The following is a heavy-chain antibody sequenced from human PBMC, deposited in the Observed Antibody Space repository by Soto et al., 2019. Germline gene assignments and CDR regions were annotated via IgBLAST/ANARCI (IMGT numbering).Heavy chain of an antibody. CDR2: IAHDGGMT. Sequence: QVQMVESGGGVVQPGRSLRLSCEASGVAFSSHAMQWVRQSPGKGLQWVAVIAHDGGMTYYTDSVKGRFTVSRDNSKNTLYPQLNSLTTDDTAVYYCARDLYFGAGDAFDIWGQGTMVTVSS. D-gene: IGHD3-10*01. CDR1: GVAFSSHA. CDR3: ARDLYFGAGDAFDI. J-gene: IGHJ3*02. V-gene: IGHV3-30*03.